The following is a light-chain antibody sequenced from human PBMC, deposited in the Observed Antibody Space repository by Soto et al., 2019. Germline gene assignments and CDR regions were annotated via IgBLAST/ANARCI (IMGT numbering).Light chain of an antibody. Sequence: QSVLTQPASVSGSPGQSITISCTGTSSDVGGYNYVCWYQQYPGKAPKLIIYAVTARPSGVSNRFSGSKSGNTASLSIFGLQAEDEADYYCSSYTSSGTVVFGGGTKLTVL. CDR3: SSYTSSGTVV. CDR1: SSDVGGYNY. CDR2: AVT. J-gene: IGLJ2*01. V-gene: IGLV2-14*01.